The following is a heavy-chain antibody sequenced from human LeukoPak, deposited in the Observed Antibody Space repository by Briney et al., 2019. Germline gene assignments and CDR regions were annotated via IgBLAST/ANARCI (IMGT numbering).Heavy chain of an antibody. J-gene: IGHJ6*03. CDR3: ARGYSYYYYYMDV. V-gene: IGHV4-59*01. CDR2: IYYSGST. CDR1: GGSISSYY. Sequence: SETLSLTCTVSGGSISSYYWSWIRQPPGKGLEWIGYIYYSGSTNSNPSLKSRVTISVDTAKNQFSLKLNSVTAADTAVYYCARGYSYYYYYMDVWGKGTSVTVSS. D-gene: IGHD5-18*01.